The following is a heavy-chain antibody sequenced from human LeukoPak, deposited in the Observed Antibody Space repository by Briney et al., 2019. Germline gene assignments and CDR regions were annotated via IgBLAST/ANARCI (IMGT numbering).Heavy chain of an antibody. Sequence: SETLSLTCTVSGGSISSGGYYWSWIRQPPGKGLEWIGYIYHSGSTYYNPSLKSRVTISVDRSKNQFSLKLSSVTAADTAVYYCARYSSSWNHRGFDYWGQGTLVTVSS. CDR3: ARYSSSWNHRGFDY. CDR2: IYHSGST. CDR1: GGSISSGGYY. J-gene: IGHJ4*02. V-gene: IGHV4-30-2*01. D-gene: IGHD6-13*01.